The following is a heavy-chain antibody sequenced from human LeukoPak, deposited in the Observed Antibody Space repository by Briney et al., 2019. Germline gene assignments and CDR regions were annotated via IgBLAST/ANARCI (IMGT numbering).Heavy chain of an antibody. CDR2: ISSSSSYI. D-gene: IGHD3-10*01. CDR1: GFTFSSIA. J-gene: IGHJ4*02. CDR3: ARVPGLLSRGGYYFDY. Sequence: GGSLRLSCAASGFTFSSIAMTWVRQAPGKGLEWVSYISSSSSYIYYADSVKGRSTISRDNAKNSLYLQMNSLRAEDTAVYYCARVPGLLSRGGYYFDYWGQGTLVTVSS. V-gene: IGHV3-21*01.